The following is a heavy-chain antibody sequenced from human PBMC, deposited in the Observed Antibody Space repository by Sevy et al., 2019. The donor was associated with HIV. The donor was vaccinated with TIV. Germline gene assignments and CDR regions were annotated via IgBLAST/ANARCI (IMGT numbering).Heavy chain of an antibody. V-gene: IGHV3-23*01. D-gene: IGHD3-22*01. CDR3: AKDSYFDNTLFDY. CDR2: ISGSGGST. Sequence: GGSLRLSCAASGFTLNNYAMNWVRQAPGKGLGWVSGISGSGGSTYYADSVKGRFTISRDNSKNTLYLQMNSLRAEDTAVYYCAKDSYFDNTLFDYWGQGTLVTVSS. J-gene: IGHJ4*02. CDR1: GFTLNNYA.